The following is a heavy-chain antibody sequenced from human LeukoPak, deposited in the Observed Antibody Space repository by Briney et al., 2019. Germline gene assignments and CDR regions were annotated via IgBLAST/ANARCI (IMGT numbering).Heavy chain of an antibody. CDR1: GGSISSYY. Sequence: PSETLSLTCTVSGGSISSYYWSWIRQPAGKGLEWIGRIYTSGSTNYNPSLKSRVTMSVDTSKNQFSLKLSSVTAADTAVYYCARDTTDCSSTSCLNWFDPWGQGTLVTVSS. CDR2: IYTSGST. J-gene: IGHJ5*02. V-gene: IGHV4-4*07. CDR3: ARDTTDCSSTSCLNWFDP. D-gene: IGHD2-2*01.